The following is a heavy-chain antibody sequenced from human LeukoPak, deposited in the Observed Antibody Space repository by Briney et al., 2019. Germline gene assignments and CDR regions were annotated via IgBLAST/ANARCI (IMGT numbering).Heavy chain of an antibody. Sequence: GGSLRLSCTASGFTLTNYDMHWVRQVTGKGLEWVSAIDSAGATYYTGSVKGRFTISRDNAKNSLWLQMSSLRAEDTAVYYCATISYYYGMAVWGQGTTVTVSS. V-gene: IGHV3-13*01. D-gene: IGHD2/OR15-2a*01. CDR3: ATISYYYGMAV. CDR1: GFTLTNYD. CDR2: IDSAGAT. J-gene: IGHJ6*01.